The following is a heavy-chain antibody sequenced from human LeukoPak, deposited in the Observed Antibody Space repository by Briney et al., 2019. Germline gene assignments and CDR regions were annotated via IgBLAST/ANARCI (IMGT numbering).Heavy chain of an antibody. CDR3: ATGRIAARRFDY. V-gene: IGHV1-24*01. D-gene: IGHD6-6*01. Sequence: ASVKVSCKVSGYTLTELSMHWVGQAPGKGLEWMGGFDPEDGETIYAQKFQGRVTMTEDTSTDTAYMELSSLRSEDTAVYYCATGRIAARRFDYWGQGTLVTVSS. CDR1: GYTLTELS. CDR2: FDPEDGET. J-gene: IGHJ4*02.